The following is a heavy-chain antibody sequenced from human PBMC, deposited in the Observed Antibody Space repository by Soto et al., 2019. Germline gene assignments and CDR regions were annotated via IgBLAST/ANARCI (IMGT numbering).Heavy chain of an antibody. CDR1: GGTFSSYA. CDR3: ARSYYYGSGPFAYNWFDP. V-gene: IGHV1-69*13. CDR2: IIPIFGTA. Sequence: SVKVSCKDSGGTFSSYAISCVRQAPGQGLEWMGGIIPIFGTANYAQKFQGRVTITADESTSTAYMELSSLRSEDTAVYYCARSYYYGSGPFAYNWFDPWGQGTLVTVSS. D-gene: IGHD3-10*01. J-gene: IGHJ5*02.